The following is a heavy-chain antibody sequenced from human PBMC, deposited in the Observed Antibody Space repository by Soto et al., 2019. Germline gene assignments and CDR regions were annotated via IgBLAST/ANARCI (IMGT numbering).Heavy chain of an antibody. CDR1: AVTFSRYA. D-gene: IGHD6-6*01. CDR2: ISYDGSNQ. J-gene: IGHJ6*01. Sequence: SLGLPGSPAAVTFSRYAMHWVRQAPGNGLEWGTVISYDGSNQYYADPVKGRFTISRDNSKNTLSLQMDSLRAEATAVYYCARDRHQYTSSTGYSYGLEVWGQGTKVTVCS. V-gene: IGHV3-30*04. CDR3: ARDRHQYTSSTGYSYGLEV.